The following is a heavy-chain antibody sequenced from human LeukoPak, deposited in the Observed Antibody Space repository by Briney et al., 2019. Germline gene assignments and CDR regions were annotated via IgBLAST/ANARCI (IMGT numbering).Heavy chain of an antibody. J-gene: IGHJ4*02. D-gene: IGHD5-18*01. CDR3: ANDLIGTAPSVLGLY. V-gene: IGHV3-23*01. Sequence: GGSLRLPCQAPGFTFTSFAMTRSRQAPGKGLDWVSAISGRRSITYYADSVKGRFTISRDHSKNTMYLQTNSLRAEDTAVYYCANDLIGTAPSVLGLYWGQGTLVTVSS. CDR2: ISGRRSIT. CDR1: GFTFTSFA.